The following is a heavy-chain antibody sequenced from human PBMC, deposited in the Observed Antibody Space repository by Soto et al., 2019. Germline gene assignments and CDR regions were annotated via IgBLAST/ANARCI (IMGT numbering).Heavy chain of an antibody. Sequence: SVKVSCKASGYTFTYRYLHWVRQAPGQALEWMGWITPFNGNTNYAQKFQDRVTITRDRSMSTAYMELSSLRSEDTAMYYCALIGGSGSYYPGYYYGMDVWGQGTTVTVSS. CDR2: ITPFNGNT. V-gene: IGHV1-45*02. D-gene: IGHD3-10*01. CDR1: GYTFTYRY. CDR3: ALIGGSGSYYPGYYYGMDV. J-gene: IGHJ6*02.